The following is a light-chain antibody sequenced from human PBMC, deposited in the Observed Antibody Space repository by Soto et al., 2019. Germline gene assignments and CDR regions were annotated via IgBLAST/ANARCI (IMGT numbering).Light chain of an antibody. V-gene: IGKV3-20*01. CDR3: QQYAYSPRT. J-gene: IGKJ2*01. CDR1: QSVGNNY. Sequence: EVVLTQSPGTRSLSPGERATLPCRASQSVGNNYLAWYQQKPGQAPRLLIYDASTRATGIPDRFSGSGSGTDFTLSISRLEPEDFAVYYCQQYAYSPRTFGRGTKVDIK. CDR2: DAS.